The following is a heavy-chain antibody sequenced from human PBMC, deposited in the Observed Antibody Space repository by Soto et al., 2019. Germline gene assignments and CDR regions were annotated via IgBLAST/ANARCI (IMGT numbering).Heavy chain of an antibody. CDR1: GFTFSSYE. V-gene: IGHV3-48*03. CDR2: ISSSGSTI. J-gene: IGHJ4*02. Sequence: PGGSLRLSCAASGFTFSSYEMNWVRQAPGKGLEWVSYISSSGSTIYYADSVKGRFTISRDNAKNSLYLQMNSLRAEDTAVYYCARCSGGSCYLGYWGQGTLVTVSS. CDR3: ARCSGGSCYLGY. D-gene: IGHD2-15*01.